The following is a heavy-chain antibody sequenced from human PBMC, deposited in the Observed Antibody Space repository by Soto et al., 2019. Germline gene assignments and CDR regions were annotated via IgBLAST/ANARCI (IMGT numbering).Heavy chain of an antibody. CDR2: IYPGDSDT. Sequence: GESLKISCKGSGYSFTSYWIGWVRQMPGKGLEWMGIIYPGDSDTTYSPSFQGQVTISADKSISTAYLQWSSLKASDTAMYYCARPGKGYCSSTSCPPDAFDIWGQGTMVTVSS. CDR3: ARPGKGYCSSTSCPPDAFDI. D-gene: IGHD2-2*01. J-gene: IGHJ3*02. V-gene: IGHV5-51*01. CDR1: GYSFTSYW.